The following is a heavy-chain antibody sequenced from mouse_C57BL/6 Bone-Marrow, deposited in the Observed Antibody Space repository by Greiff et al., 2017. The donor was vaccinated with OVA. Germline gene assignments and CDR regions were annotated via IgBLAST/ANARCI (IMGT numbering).Heavy chain of an antibody. D-gene: IGHD6-1*01. Sequence: EVQLQQSGPVLVKPGASVKMSCKASGYTFTDYYMNWVKQSHGKSLEWIGVINPYNGGTSYNQQFKGKATLTVDKSSSTAYMELNSLTSEDSAFYYCAREEASLYYFDYWGQGTTLTVSS. J-gene: IGHJ2*01. CDR2: INPYNGGT. CDR3: AREEASLYYFDY. V-gene: IGHV1-19*01. CDR1: GYTFTDYY.